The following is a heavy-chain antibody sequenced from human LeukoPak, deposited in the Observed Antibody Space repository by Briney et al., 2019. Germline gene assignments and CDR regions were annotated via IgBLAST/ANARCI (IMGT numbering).Heavy chain of an antibody. CDR3: ARDPRRYFDWLLSGWFDP. Sequence: SQTLSLTCVISGDSVSSNSAAWNWIRQSPSRGLEWLGRTYYRSRWSNDYAVSVKSRITINPDTSKNQFSLQLNSVTPEDTAVYYCARDPRRYFDWLLSGWFDPWGQGTLVTVSS. CDR1: GDSVSSNSAA. V-gene: IGHV6-1*01. D-gene: IGHD3-9*01. J-gene: IGHJ5*02. CDR2: TYYRSRWSN.